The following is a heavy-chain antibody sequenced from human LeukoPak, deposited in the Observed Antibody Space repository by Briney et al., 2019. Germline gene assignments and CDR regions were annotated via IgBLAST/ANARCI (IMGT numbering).Heavy chain of an antibody. V-gene: IGHV4-59*01. J-gene: IGHJ4*02. CDR2: IHYSGST. Sequence: SETLSLTCTVSGGSISSYYWSWIRQPPGKGLEWIGYIHYSGSTNYNPSLKSRVTISVDTSKNQFSLKLSSVTAADTAVYYCARSHTGREGALRYFDWLLFDYWGQGTLVTVSS. CDR1: GGSISSYY. D-gene: IGHD3-9*01. CDR3: ARSHTGREGALRYFDWLLFDY.